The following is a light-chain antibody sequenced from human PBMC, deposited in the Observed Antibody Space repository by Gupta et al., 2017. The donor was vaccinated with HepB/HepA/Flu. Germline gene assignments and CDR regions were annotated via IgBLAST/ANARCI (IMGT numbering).Light chain of an antibody. Sequence: DIQMTQSPSSLSASVGDRVTITCRASQSIRSFLNWYQQKPGKAPKLLMYAAFTLHSGVPSRFSGSDSGTDFTLTINSLQPEDFATYYCQQKDRTPHTFGGGTKVEIE. CDR1: QSIRSF. CDR3: QQKDRTPHT. CDR2: AAF. V-gene: IGKV1-39*01. J-gene: IGKJ4*01.